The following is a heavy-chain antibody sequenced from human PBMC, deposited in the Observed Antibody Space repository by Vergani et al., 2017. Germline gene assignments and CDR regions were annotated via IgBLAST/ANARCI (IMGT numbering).Heavy chain of an antibody. CDR2: IRSKANSYAT. V-gene: IGHV3-73*02. J-gene: IGHJ4*02. Sequence: EVQLVESGGGLVQPGGSLKLSCAASVFTFSGSAMHWVRQASGKGLEWVGRIRSKANSYATAYAASVKGRFTISRDDSKNTAYLQMNSLKTEDTAVYYCTRRDRKLWFDYWGQGTLVTVSS. CDR3: TRRDRKLWFDY. CDR1: VFTFSGSA. D-gene: IGHD5-18*01.